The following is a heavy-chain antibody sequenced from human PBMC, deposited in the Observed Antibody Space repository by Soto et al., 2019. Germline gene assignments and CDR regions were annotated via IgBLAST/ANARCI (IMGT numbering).Heavy chain of an antibody. CDR2: INTSSSTI. CDR3: VRDYRLLVSPIPRFDR. D-gene: IGHD3-16*02. CDR1: GFNFSTYN. Sequence: EVHLVESGGGLVQPGGSLRLSCVASGFNFSTYNMNWVRQAPGKGLEWISYINTSSSTIYYADSVKGRFTISRDNAKNSLYLQMNSLRGDDTAVYYCVRDYRLLVSPIPRFDRWGPGTLVTVSS. J-gene: IGHJ4*02. V-gene: IGHV3-48*04.